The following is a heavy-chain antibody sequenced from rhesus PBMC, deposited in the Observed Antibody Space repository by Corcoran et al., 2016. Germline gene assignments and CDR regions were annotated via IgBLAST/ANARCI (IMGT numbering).Heavy chain of an antibody. V-gene: IGHV4-65*01. Sequence: QVQLQESGPGLVKPSETLSLPCAFSGGSVSRSHWWGWIRQPPGNGLEWIGYISGSSGSTYYNPSLNSRVTISTDTSKNQFSLKLSAVTAADTAGYYCARDLSNYVYFEFWGQGALFTVSS. D-gene: IGHD4-23*01. CDR2: ISGSSGST. J-gene: IGHJ1*01. CDR3: ARDLSNYVYFEF. CDR1: GGSVSRSHW.